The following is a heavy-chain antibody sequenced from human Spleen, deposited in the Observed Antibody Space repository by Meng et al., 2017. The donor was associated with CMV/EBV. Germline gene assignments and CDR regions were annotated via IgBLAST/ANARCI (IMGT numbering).Heavy chain of an antibody. D-gene: IGHD3-22*01. V-gene: IGHV3-23*01. Sequence: GESLKISCGASGFTFNHYAMSWVRQAPGKGLEWVSAISGSGASINYADSVRGRFTISRDNSKNTLYLQMNSLRAEDTAVYYCARGYYDSSGYYYVGYYYGMDVWGQGTTVTVSS. CDR2: ISGSGASI. CDR1: GFTFNHYA. J-gene: IGHJ6*02. CDR3: ARGYYDSSGYYYVGYYYGMDV.